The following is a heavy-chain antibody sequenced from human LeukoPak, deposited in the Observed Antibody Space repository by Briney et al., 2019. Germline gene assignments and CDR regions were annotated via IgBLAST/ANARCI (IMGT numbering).Heavy chain of an antibody. CDR3: AMTTVVTSDPYFDY. J-gene: IGHJ4*02. CDR1: GYSISNDYY. Sequence: SETLSLTCTVSGYSISNDYYWAWIRQTPGKGLEWIGSSYHSGETYHNPSLKSRVTISLDTSRKQFSLNLNSVPAADTAVYYCAMTTVVTSDPYFDYWGQGTLVTVSS. CDR2: SYHSGET. D-gene: IGHD4-23*01. V-gene: IGHV4-38-2*02.